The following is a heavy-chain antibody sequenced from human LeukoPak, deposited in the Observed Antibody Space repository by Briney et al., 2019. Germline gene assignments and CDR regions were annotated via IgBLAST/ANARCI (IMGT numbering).Heavy chain of an antibody. CDR1: GFTFDDYG. CDR3: ARGAADGLYYMDV. CDR2: INWNGDSR. V-gene: IGHV3-20*04. Sequence: GGPLRLSCAASGFTFDDYGMSWVRQAPGKGLEWVSGINWNGDSRDYADSVKGRFTMSRDNAKNSLYLQMNSLRAEDTAFYYCARGAADGLYYMDVWGKGTTVIVSS. D-gene: IGHD6-13*01. J-gene: IGHJ6*03.